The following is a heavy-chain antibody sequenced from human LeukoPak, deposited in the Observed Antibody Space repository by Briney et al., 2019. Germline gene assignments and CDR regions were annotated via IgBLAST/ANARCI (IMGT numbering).Heavy chain of an antibody. CDR2: IDTDGSI. D-gene: IGHD4-17*01. Sequence: GGSLRLSCAASGFTFSSYWMHWVRQAPGKGLVRVSRIDTDGSINYADSVKGRFTISRDNAKNTLYLQMNSLRAEDTAVYYCARQGWTVTTFFDYWGQGTLVTVSS. CDR1: GFTFSSYW. V-gene: IGHV3-74*01. CDR3: ARQGWTVTTFFDY. J-gene: IGHJ4*02.